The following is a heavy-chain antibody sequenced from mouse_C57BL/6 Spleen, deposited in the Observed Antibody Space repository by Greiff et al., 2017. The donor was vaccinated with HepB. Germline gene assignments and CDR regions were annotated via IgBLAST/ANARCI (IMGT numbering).Heavy chain of an antibody. V-gene: IGHV1-76*01. Sequence: VKLMESGAELVRPGASVKLSCKASGYTFTDYYINWVKQRPGQGLEWIARIYPGSGNTYYNEKFKGKATLTAEKSSSTAYMQLSSLTSEDSAVYFCAREGAGYYFDYWGQGTTLTVSS. CDR2: IYPGSGNT. CDR3: AREGAGYYFDY. J-gene: IGHJ2*01. CDR1: GYTFTDYY.